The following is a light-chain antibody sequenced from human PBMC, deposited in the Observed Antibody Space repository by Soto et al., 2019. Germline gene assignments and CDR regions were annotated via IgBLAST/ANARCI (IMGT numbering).Light chain of an antibody. J-gene: IGLJ2*01. CDR2: GVS. CDR1: SSDIGGYNY. Sequence: QSSLTQPASVSGSPGQSITISCTGTSSDIGGYNYVSWYQQHPGKAPKLMIYGVSNRPSRVSGRFFGSKSGNTASLTSSGLQPEDEADYYCSSYRSSIIPVVFGGGTKLTVL. CDR3: SSYRSSIIPVV. V-gene: IGLV2-14*01.